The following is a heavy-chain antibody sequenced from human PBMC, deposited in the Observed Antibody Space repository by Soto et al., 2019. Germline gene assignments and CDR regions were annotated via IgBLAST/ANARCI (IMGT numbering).Heavy chain of an antibody. D-gene: IGHD5-12*01. CDR3: ARDPFVYIVMAYFDY. J-gene: IGHJ4*02. V-gene: IGHV3-23*01. CDR1: GFTFSSYA. Sequence: PGGSLRLSCAASGFTFSSYAMSWVRQAPGKGLEWVSAISGSGGSTYYADSVEGRFAIGRDNAKNTLYLQMNSLRAEDTAVYYCARDPFVYIVMAYFDYWGQGTQVTVSS. CDR2: ISGSGGST.